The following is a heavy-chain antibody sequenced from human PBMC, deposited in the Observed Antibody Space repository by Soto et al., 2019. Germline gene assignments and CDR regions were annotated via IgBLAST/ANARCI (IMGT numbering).Heavy chain of an antibody. Sequence: GGSLRLSCAASGFTFSSYDMHWVRQATGKGLEWVSAIGTAGDTYYPGSVKGRFTISRENAKNSLYLQMNSLRAGDTAVYYCARGGEPVTPHYYYYYMDVWGKGTTVTVSS. V-gene: IGHV3-13*01. J-gene: IGHJ6*03. CDR1: GFTFSSYD. D-gene: IGHD3-16*01. CDR3: ARGGEPVTPHYYYYYMDV. CDR2: IGTAGDT.